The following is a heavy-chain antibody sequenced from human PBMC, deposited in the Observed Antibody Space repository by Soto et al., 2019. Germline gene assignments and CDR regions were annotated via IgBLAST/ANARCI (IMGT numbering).Heavy chain of an antibody. CDR1: GFTFSSYW. J-gene: IGHJ6*02. V-gene: IGHV3-7*05. CDR3: ARGPEYSSSVDYYYYGMDV. CDR2: IKQDGSEK. Sequence: GGSLRLSCAASGFTFSSYWMSWVRQAPGKGLEWVANIKQDGSEKYYVDSVKGRFTISRDNAKNSLYLQMNSLRAEDTAVYYWARGPEYSSSVDYYYYGMDVWGQGTTVTVSS. D-gene: IGHD6-6*01.